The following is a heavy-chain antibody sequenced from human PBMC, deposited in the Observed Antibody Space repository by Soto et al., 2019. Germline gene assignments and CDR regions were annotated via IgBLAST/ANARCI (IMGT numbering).Heavy chain of an antibody. Sequence: QVQLQESGPGLVKPSQTLSLTCTVSGVPISSSAYHWSWIRQHPGEGLEWIGYIYRSSTYYNPSLQSRLTISADTSKNQFSLKLNSVTAADTALYYCATYREGSGGTDYWGQGTLVTVSS. CDR1: GVPISSSAYH. D-gene: IGHD1-1*01. CDR3: ATYREGSGGTDY. J-gene: IGHJ4*02. CDR2: IYRSST. V-gene: IGHV4-31*03.